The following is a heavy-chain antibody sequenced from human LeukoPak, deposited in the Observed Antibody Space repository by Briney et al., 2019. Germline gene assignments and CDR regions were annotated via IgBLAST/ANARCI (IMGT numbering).Heavy chain of an antibody. Sequence: SETLSLTCTVSGGSISSSSYYCGWIRQPPGKGLEWIGSIYYSGSTYYNPSLKSRVTISVDTSKNQFSLKLSSVTAADTAVYYCARQTREGWFDPWGQGTLVTVSS. V-gene: IGHV4-39*01. CDR3: ARQTREGWFDP. J-gene: IGHJ5*02. CDR2: IYYSGST. CDR1: GGSISSSSYY.